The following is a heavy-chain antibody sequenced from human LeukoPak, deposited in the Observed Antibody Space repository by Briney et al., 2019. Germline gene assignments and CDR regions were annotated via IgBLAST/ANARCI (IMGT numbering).Heavy chain of an antibody. CDR2: INHSGST. CDR3: ARRDYYDSSGYYVGTFDY. J-gene: IGHJ4*02. CDR1: GGSFNGYY. V-gene: IGHV4-34*01. D-gene: IGHD3-22*01. Sequence: SETLSLTCAVYGGSFNGYYWSWIRQPPGKGLEWIGEINHSGSTNYNPSLKSRVTISVDTSKNQFSLKLSSVTAADTAVYYCARRDYYDSSGYYVGTFDYWGQGTLVTVSS.